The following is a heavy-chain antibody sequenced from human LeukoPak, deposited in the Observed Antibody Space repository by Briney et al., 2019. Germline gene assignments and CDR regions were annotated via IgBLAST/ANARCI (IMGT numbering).Heavy chain of an antibody. CDR1: GFTFSNSW. D-gene: IGHD4-11*01. Sequence: PGGSLRLSCAASGFTFSNSWMRWVRQAPGKGLEWVGRINRKTGGATTDYGAPVKGRFTISRDDSKNTQYLQMNSLKTEDTAVYYCTTVSYSNYGFDYWGRGTLVTVSS. J-gene: IGHJ4*02. CDR3: TTVSYSNYGFDY. CDR2: INRKTGGATT. V-gene: IGHV3-15*01.